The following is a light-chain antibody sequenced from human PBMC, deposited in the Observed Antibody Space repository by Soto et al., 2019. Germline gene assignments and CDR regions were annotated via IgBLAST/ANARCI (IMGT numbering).Light chain of an antibody. CDR1: TGAVTSAYY. CDR2: ATV. CDR3: LLYYGGSQPWV. Sequence: QSVVTQEPSLTVSPGGTVTLTCASSTGAVTSAYYPNWFQQKPGQPPRPLIYATVNKHSWTPARFSGSLLGGKAALTLSGVQPEDEADYYCLLYYGGSQPWVFGGGTQLTVL. V-gene: IGLV7-43*01. J-gene: IGLJ3*02.